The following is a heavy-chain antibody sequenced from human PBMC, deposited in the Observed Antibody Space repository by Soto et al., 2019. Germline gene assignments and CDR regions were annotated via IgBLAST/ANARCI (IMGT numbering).Heavy chain of an antibody. D-gene: IGHD4-17*01. CDR1: GGSLNSGGYF. V-gene: IGHV4-31*03. J-gene: IGHJ5*02. CDR2: VYSGDIA. Sequence: QVQLQESGPGLVRPSQTLSLTCTVSGGSLNSGGYFWSWIRQVPGKGLEWIGYVYSGDIAYYNPSLQRRVTISPDTSNKQFSLTLTSVTAADTAIYFCAREVMTSVTRGWFDPWGQGTLVTVSS. CDR3: AREVMTSVTRGWFDP.